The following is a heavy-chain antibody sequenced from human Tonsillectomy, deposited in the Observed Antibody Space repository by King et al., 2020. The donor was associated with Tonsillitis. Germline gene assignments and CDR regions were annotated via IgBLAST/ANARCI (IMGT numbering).Heavy chain of an antibody. Sequence: VQLQQWGAGLLKPSETLSLTCDVYGGSFTGHYWSWIRQSPGKGLEWIGETNPNGNTHCNPSLKSRLTISLDTSKSQFSLTLTAVTAADTAVYYCARETWGGYLRGVFDIWGQGTMVSVSS. D-gene: IGHD3-3*01. V-gene: IGHV4-34*01. CDR1: GGSFTGHY. J-gene: IGHJ3*02. CDR3: ARETWGGYLRGVFDI. CDR2: TNPNGNT.